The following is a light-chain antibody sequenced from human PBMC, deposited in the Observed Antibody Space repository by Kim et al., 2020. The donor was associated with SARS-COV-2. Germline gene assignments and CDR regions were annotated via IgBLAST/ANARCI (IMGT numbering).Light chain of an antibody. V-gene: IGLV2-8*01. CDR1: SSDVGGYNY. J-gene: IGLJ1*01. CDR3: SSYAGSNNPYV. CDR2: AVT. Sequence: SVTISCTGTSSDVGGYNYVSWYQQHPGTAPKLMIYAVTERPSGVPDRFSGSKSGNTASLTVSGLQAEDEADYYCSSYAGSNNPYVFGTGTKVTVL.